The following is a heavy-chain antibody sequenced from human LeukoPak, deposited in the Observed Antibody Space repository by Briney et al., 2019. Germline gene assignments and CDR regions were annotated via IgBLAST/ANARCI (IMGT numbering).Heavy chain of an antibody. V-gene: IGHV3-21*01. CDR1: GFTFSSYS. J-gene: IGHJ4*02. CDR3: ARATDGDYVPY. Sequence: PGGSLRLSCAASGFTFSSYSMNWVRQAPGKWLEWISSISSSSSYINYADSVKGRFTISRDNAKNSLYLQMNSLRAEDTAVYYCARATDGDYVPYWGQGTLVTVSS. CDR2: ISSSSSYI. D-gene: IGHD4-17*01.